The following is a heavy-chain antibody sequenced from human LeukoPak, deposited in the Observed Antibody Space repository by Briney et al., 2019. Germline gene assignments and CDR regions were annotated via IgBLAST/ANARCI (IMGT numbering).Heavy chain of an antibody. D-gene: IGHD5-12*01. V-gene: IGHV1-18*01. CDR2: ISAYNGNT. CDR3: GRRSGYDLLVGRPVPTLTYFDY. CDR1: GYTFTSYG. J-gene: IGHJ4*02. Sequence: ASVKVSCKASGYTFTSYGISWVRQAPGQGLEWMGWISAYNGNTNYAQKLQGRVTMTTDTSTSTAYMELRSLRSDDTAVYYCGRRSGYDLLVGRPVPTLTYFDYWGQGTLVTVSS.